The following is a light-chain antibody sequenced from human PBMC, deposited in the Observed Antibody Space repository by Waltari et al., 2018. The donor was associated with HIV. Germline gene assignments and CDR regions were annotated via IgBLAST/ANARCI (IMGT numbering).Light chain of an antibody. J-gene: IGKJ1*01. CDR3: MQTVPLSWT. V-gene: IGKV2D-29*01. Sequence: EIVMTQTPSSLSVTPGQPASISCKSHQSLLHSDGKAYLYWYLKRPGQPPQPLMYEVSTRFAGVPVRFSGSGSGTDFTLRISRVEAEDVGVYYCMQTVPLSWTFGQGTKVQIK. CDR1: QSLLHSDGKAY. CDR2: EVS.